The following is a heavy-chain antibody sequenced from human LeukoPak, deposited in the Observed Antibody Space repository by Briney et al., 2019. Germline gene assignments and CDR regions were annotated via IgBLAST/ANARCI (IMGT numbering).Heavy chain of an antibody. CDR2: ISSSGSTI. Sequence: GGSLRLSCAASGFTFSDYYMSWIRQAPGKGLEWVSYISSSGSTIYYADSVKGRFTISRDNAKNSLYLQMNSLRAEDTAVYYCARDLVTMARGASDAFDIWGQGTMVTVSS. D-gene: IGHD3-10*01. CDR1: GFTFSDYY. V-gene: IGHV3-11*01. J-gene: IGHJ3*02. CDR3: ARDLVTMARGASDAFDI.